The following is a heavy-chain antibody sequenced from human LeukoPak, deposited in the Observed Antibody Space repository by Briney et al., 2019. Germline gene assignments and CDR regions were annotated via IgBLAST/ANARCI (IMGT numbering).Heavy chain of an antibody. CDR1: GFTFSSYA. V-gene: IGHV3-30-3*01. CDR2: ISYDGSNK. J-gene: IGHJ3*02. Sequence: PGGSLRLSCAASGFTFSSYAMHWVRQAPGKGLEWVAVISYDGSNKYYADSVKGRFTISRDNSKNTLYLQMNSLRAEDTAVYYCARSCYSYGLHDAFDIWGQGTMVTVSS. D-gene: IGHD5-18*01. CDR3: ARSCYSYGLHDAFDI.